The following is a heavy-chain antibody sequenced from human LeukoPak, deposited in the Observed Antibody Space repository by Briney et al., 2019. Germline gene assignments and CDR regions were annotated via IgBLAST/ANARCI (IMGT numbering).Heavy chain of an antibody. CDR1: GFTFRSYW. Sequence: GGSLRLSCAASGFTFRSYWMSWVRQAPGKGLEWVANIKQDGSEKYYVDSVKGRFTISRDNAKNSLYLQMNSLRAEDTAVYYCARAGDNAFDYWGQGTLVTVSS. CDR3: ARAGDNAFDY. J-gene: IGHJ4*02. V-gene: IGHV3-7*01. CDR2: IKQDGSEK. D-gene: IGHD3-16*01.